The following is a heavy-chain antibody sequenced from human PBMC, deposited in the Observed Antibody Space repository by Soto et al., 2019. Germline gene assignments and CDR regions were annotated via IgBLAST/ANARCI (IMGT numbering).Heavy chain of an antibody. CDR2: IYYSGST. D-gene: IGHD1-26*01. Sequence: QVQLQESGPGLVKPSQTLSLTCTVSGGSISSGGYYWSWIRQHPGKGLEWIGYIYYSGSTYYNPSLERRVTMSMDTSKNQFSLRLTSVTAADTAVYYCATYGSYSIDNWGQGTLVTVSS. J-gene: IGHJ4*02. CDR3: ATYGSYSIDN. CDR1: GGSISSGGYY. V-gene: IGHV4-31*03.